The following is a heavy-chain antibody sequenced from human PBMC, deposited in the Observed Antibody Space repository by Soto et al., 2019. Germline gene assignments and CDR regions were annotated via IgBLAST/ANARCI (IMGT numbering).Heavy chain of an antibody. CDR1: GYSFTSYW. J-gene: IGHJ5*02. CDR2: IYPGDSDT. Sequence: GESLKISCKGSGYSFTSYWIGWVRQMPGKGLEWMGIIYPGDSDTRYSPSFQGQVTISADKSISTAYLQWSSLKASDTAMYYCARRVYSSSSPDNWFDPWGQGTLATVSS. V-gene: IGHV5-51*01. CDR3: ARRVYSSSSPDNWFDP. D-gene: IGHD6-6*01.